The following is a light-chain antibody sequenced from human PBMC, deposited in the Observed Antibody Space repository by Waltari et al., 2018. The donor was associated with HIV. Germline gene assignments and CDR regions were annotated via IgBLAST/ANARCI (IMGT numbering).Light chain of an antibody. CDR2: KAS. Sequence: DIQMTQSPSTLSASVGDRVTITCRASQSISSWLAWYQQKPGKAPKLLIYKASSLESGVPSRFSGSGSGTEFTLTISSLQPDDFATYYCQQYNSYPFTFGQGTRLEIK. V-gene: IGKV1-5*03. CDR3: QQYNSYPFT. J-gene: IGKJ5*01. CDR1: QSISSW.